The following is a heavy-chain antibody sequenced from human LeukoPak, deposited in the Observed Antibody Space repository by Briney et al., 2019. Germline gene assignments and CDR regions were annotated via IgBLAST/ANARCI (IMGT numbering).Heavy chain of an antibody. V-gene: IGHV3-21*01. CDR2: ISASASTV. Sequence: PGVSLRLSCEGSGFKFSVFAMNWVRQAPGKGLGWVASISASASTVDYSDSIKGRFTISRDNIKKSVYLQMTSLRAEDTAVYYCARDSYCSSTSCYRGHFDSWGQGVLVTVSS. J-gene: IGHJ4*02. CDR3: ARDSYCSSTSCYRGHFDS. CDR1: GFKFSVFA. D-gene: IGHD2-2*01.